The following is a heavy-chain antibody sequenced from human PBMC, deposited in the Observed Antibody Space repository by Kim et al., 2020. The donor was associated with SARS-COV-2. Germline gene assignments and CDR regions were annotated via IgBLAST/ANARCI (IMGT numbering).Heavy chain of an antibody. J-gene: IGHJ4*02. CDR2: SGGRGT. CDR3: GGVFEF. Sequence: SGGRGTSYADSVKGRVSISRDNAKNAVDLQMHSLGPEDTAVYYCGGVFEFWGPGTLVTVSS. V-gene: IGHV3-74*01.